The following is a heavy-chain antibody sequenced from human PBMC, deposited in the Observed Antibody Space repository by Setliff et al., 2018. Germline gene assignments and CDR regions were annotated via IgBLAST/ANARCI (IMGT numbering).Heavy chain of an antibody. V-gene: IGHV4-34*12. D-gene: IGHD3-10*01. Sequence: SETLSLTCAVYGDSLSGYYWSRIRQSPKKGLEWIGEIMPGRDTLYSPSLVSRLTITIDTSKSQFSLKLSSVTAADTAVHCCARHATYYYGPGNLPFNSWGQGTLVTVSS. CDR2: IMPGRDT. J-gene: IGHJ4*02. CDR3: ARHATYYYGPGNLPFNS. CDR1: GDSLSGYY.